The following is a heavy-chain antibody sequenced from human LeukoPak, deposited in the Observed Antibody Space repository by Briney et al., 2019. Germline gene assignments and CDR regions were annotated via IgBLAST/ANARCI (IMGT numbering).Heavy chain of an antibody. CDR1: GFTFSTYG. V-gene: IGHV3-23*01. CDR2: ITGSGGST. Sequence: GGSLRLSCAASGFTFSTYGMSWVRQAPGKGLEWAAAITGSGGSTFYADSVKGRFTISRDNSKNTLSLQMNSLRAEDTAVYYCAKVGNWKYGHHDYWGQGTLVTVSS. J-gene: IGHJ4*02. D-gene: IGHD1-7*01. CDR3: AKVGNWKYGHHDY.